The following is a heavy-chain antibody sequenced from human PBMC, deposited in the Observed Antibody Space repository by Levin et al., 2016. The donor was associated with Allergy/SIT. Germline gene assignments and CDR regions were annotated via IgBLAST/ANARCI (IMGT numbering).Heavy chain of an antibody. D-gene: IGHD3-10*01. CDR3: ARAVVRGVITAPGGFDL. CDR1: GGSMNDYF. V-gene: IGHV4-59*01. Sequence: SETLSLTCNVSGGSMNDYFWTWIRQPPGKGLEWLGYIYYLGNTNYNPSLQSRVTMSVDTSTNQFSLSLSSVTSADTAVYYCARAVVRGVITAPGGFDLWGQGTMVTVSS. CDR2: IYYLGNT. J-gene: IGHJ3*01.